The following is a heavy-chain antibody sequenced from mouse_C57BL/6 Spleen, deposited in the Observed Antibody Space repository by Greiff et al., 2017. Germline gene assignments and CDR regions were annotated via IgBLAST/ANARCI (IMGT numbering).Heavy chain of an antibody. V-gene: IGHV5-16*01. CDR3: ARGGYYGSNAMDY. D-gene: IGHD1-1*01. CDR2: INYDGSST. J-gene: IGHJ4*01. CDR1: GFTFSDYY. Sequence: DVKLVESEGGLVQPGSSMKLSCTASGFTFSDYYMAWVRQVPEKGLEWVANINYDGSSTYYLDSLKSRFIISRDNAKNILYLQMSSLKSEDTATYYCARGGYYGSNAMDYWGQGTSVTVSS.